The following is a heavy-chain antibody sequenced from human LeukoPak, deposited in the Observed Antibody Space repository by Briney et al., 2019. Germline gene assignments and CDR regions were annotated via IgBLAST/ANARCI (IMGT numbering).Heavy chain of an antibody. Sequence: SETLSLTCIVSGDSINRNSNYWGWLRQPPGREVEWIGSIYYSGSTYYNPSLKSRVTISADASKNRFSLRLSSVTATDTAVYYCARHGFYYASGPLFDYWGQGILVTVSS. D-gene: IGHD3-10*01. CDR1: GDSINRNSNY. J-gene: IGHJ4*02. V-gene: IGHV4-39*01. CDR2: IYYSGST. CDR3: ARHGFYYASGPLFDY.